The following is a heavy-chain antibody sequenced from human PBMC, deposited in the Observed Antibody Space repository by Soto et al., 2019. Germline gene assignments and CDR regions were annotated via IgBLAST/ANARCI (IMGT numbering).Heavy chain of an antibody. CDR3: ARVPAYCISTSCYAAFYD. Sequence: ASVKVSCKASGYTFTSYDINWVRQATGQGLEWMGWMNPNSGNTGYAQKFQGRVTMTKNTSISTAYMELGSLRSDDTAVYYCARVPAYCISTSCYAAFYDWGKGTLVTVSS. V-gene: IGHV1-8*01. CDR1: GYTFTSYD. CDR2: MNPNSGNT. D-gene: IGHD2-2*01. J-gene: IGHJ4*02.